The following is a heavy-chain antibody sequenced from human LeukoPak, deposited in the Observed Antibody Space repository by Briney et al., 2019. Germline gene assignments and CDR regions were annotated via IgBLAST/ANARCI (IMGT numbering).Heavy chain of an antibody. CDR2: INPSGGST. V-gene: IGHV1-46*01. D-gene: IGHD2-2*01. CDR3: ASLVVPAAILDYGMDV. Sequence: GAPVKVSCKASGYTFTSYYMHWARQAPGQGLEWMGIINPSGGSTSYAQKFQGRVTMTRDTSTSTVYMELSSLRSEDTAVYYCASLVVPAAILDYGMDVWGQGTTVTVSS. J-gene: IGHJ6*02. CDR1: GYTFTSYY.